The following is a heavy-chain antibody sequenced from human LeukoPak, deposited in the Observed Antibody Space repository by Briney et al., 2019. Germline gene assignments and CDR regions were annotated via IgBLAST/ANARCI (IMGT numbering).Heavy chain of an antibody. CDR3: ARRGIPAATEDYYYMDV. CDR2: IYPGDSDT. Sequence: GESLKISCKGSGYSFTSYWIGWVRQMPGKGLEWMGIIYPGDSDTRYSPSFQGQVTISADKSISTAYLQWSSLKASDTAMYYCARRGIPAATEDYYYMDVWGKGTTVTVSS. CDR1: GYSFTSYW. V-gene: IGHV5-51*01. D-gene: IGHD2-2*01. J-gene: IGHJ6*03.